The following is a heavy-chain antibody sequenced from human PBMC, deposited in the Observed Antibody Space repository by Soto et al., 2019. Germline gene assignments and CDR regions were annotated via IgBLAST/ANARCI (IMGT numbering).Heavy chain of an antibody. V-gene: IGHV4-59*08. CDR1: GGSISSYY. Sequence: SSETLSLTCTVSGGSISSYYWSWIRQPPGKGLEWIGYIYYSGSTNYNPSLKSRVTISVDTSKNQFSLKLSSVTAADTAVYYCARHYSGYEYRHYYYYMDVWGKGTTVTVSS. J-gene: IGHJ6*03. D-gene: IGHD5-12*01. CDR3: ARHYSGYEYRHYYYYMDV. CDR2: IYYSGST.